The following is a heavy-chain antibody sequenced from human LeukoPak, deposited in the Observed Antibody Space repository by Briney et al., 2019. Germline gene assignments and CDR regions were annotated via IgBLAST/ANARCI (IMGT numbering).Heavy chain of an antibody. CDR3: VRGDSRGY. Sequence: GGSLRLSCAASGFTFSSSTMNWVRQAPGKGLEWVSYINNNGGTRHYAGSVRGRFTISRDNARDSLFLQMDSLRAEDTAVYYCVRGDSRGYWGQGTLVTVSS. D-gene: IGHD3-22*01. CDR2: INNNGGTR. CDR1: GFTFSSST. V-gene: IGHV3-48*04. J-gene: IGHJ4*02.